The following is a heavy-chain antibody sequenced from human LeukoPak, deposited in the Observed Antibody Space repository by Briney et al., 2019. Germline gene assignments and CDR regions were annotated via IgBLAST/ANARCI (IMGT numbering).Heavy chain of an antibody. CDR1: GFTFSSYA. CDR3: AKVGNYYYYYMDV. V-gene: IGHV3-23*01. CDR2: ISGSGGST. D-gene: IGHD1-14*01. Sequence: GGSLGLSCAASGFTFSSYAMSWVRQAPGKGLEWVSAISGSGGSTYYADSVKGRFTISRDNSKNTLYLQMNSLRAEDTAVYYCAKVGNYYYYYMDVWGKGTTVTVSS. J-gene: IGHJ6*03.